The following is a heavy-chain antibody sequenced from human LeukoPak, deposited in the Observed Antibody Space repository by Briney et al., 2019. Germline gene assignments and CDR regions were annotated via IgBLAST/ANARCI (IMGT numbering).Heavy chain of an antibody. D-gene: IGHD6-6*01. J-gene: IGHJ6*03. CDR2: ISGSGDST. CDR1: GFTFSSYA. V-gene: IGHV3-23*01. CDR3: AKWVRGSSPPYYYYYMDV. Sequence: GGSLRLSCAASGFTFSSYAMSWVRQAPGKGLEWVSAISGSGDSTYYADSVKGRFTISRDNSKNTLYLQMNSLRAEDTAVYYCAKWVRGSSPPYYYYYMDVWGKGTTVTVSS.